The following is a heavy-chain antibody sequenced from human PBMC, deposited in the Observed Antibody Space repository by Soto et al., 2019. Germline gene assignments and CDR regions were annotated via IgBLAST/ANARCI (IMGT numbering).Heavy chain of an antibody. J-gene: IGHJ3*02. CDR2: IGISSSYI. D-gene: IGHD3-10*01. CDR1: EFTFSSYS. Sequence: EVQLVESGGGLVKPGGSLRLSCAASEFTFSSYSMNWVRQAPGKGLEWVSSIGISSSYIYYADAGKGRFIISRDNAKSALYLQMNSLSSEDTAVYDCTITMAGAFDIWRQGTMVTVSS. V-gene: IGHV3-21*06. CDR3: TITMAGAFDI.